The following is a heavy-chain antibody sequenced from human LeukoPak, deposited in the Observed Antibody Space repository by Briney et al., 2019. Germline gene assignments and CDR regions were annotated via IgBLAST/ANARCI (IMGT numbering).Heavy chain of an antibody. CDR1: GGSISTYY. J-gene: IGHJ1*01. Sequence: SETLSLTCTVSGGSISTYYWNWIRQPPGKGLEWIGYIYHSGSTNYNPSLQSQVTISVDTSKNQFSLNLNSVTAADTAVYYCARGGAARLHFQNWGQGTLVTVSS. D-gene: IGHD6-6*01. V-gene: IGHV4-59*01. CDR2: IYHSGST. CDR3: ARGGAARLHFQN.